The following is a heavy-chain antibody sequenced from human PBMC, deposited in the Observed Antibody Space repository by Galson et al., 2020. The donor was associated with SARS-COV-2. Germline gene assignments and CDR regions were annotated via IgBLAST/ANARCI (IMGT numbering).Heavy chain of an antibody. J-gene: IGHJ4*02. D-gene: IGHD3-10*01. V-gene: IGHV3-30*18. CDR2: ISYDGSNN. CDR1: GFSFNDYA. Sequence: GESLKISCAASGFSFNDYAMHWVRQAPGKGLEWVAVISYDGSNNYYADSVKGRFTISRDNSKSSLYLVMNSLRSEDTAVYYCAKSRDVLIWIGGQEGFDYWGPGTLGTVFS. CDR3: AKSRDVLIWIGGQEGFDY.